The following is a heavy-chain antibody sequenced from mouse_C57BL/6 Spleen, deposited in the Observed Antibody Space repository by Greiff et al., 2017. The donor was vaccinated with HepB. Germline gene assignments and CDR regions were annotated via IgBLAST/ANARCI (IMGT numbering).Heavy chain of an antibody. J-gene: IGHJ4*01. V-gene: IGHV3-6*01. D-gene: IGHD2-4*01. CDR2: ISYDGSN. CDR1: GYSITSGYY. Sequence: EVQLQQSGPGLVKPSQSLSLTCSVTGYSITSGYYWNWIRQFPGNKLEWMGYISYDGSNNYNPSLKNRISITRDTSKNQFFLKLNSVTTEDTATYYCARAYYDYDGPDAMDYWGQGTSVTVSS. CDR3: ARAYYDYDGPDAMDY.